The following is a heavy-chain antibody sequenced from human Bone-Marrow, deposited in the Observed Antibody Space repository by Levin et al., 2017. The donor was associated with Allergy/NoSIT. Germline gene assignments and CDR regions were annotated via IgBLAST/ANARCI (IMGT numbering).Heavy chain of an antibody. Sequence: PTGGSLRLSCAASGFIFSGTAMHWVRQAPGKGLEWIGRFRGEGDNYATVYSESVKGRFTISRDDSKNTAYLHMNNLKTEDTAMYYCTSFFRFGTVDAFDIWGQGTKVTVSS. CDR2: FRGEGDNYAT. V-gene: IGHV3-73*01. CDR1: GFIFSGTA. CDR3: TSFFRFGTVDAFDI. D-gene: IGHD1-7*01. J-gene: IGHJ3*02.